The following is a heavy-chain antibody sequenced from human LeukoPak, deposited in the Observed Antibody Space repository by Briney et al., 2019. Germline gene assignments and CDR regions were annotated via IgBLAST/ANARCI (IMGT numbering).Heavy chain of an antibody. D-gene: IGHD3-9*01. J-gene: IGHJ4*02. CDR2: IYYSGTT. V-gene: IGHV4-59*01. Sequence: SETLSLTCTVSGDSLSGYYWTWIRQPPGKGLEYIGYIYYSGTTKYNPSLRSRVTMSVDTSKNQFSLKLTSVTAADTAVYYCARQKRYFGNCDYWGQGTLVTVSS. CDR3: ARQKRYFGNCDY. CDR1: GDSLSGYY.